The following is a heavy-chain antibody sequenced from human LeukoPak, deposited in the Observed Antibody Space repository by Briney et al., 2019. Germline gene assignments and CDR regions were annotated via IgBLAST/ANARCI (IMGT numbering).Heavy chain of an antibody. V-gene: IGHV1-18*01. D-gene: IGHD2-2*01. Sequence: ASVKVSCKASGYTFTSYGISWVRQAPGQGLEWMGWIIAYNGNTNYAQKLQGRVTMTTDTSTSTAYMELRSLRSDDTAVYYCARGGGYCSSTSCFPNWFDPWGQGTLVTVSS. CDR2: IIAYNGNT. CDR3: ARGGGYCSSTSCFPNWFDP. J-gene: IGHJ5*02. CDR1: GYTFTSYG.